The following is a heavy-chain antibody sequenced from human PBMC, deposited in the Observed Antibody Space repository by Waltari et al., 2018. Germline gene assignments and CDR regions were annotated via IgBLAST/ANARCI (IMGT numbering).Heavy chain of an antibody. CDR2: INPNSGGT. CDR1: GYSFTSYY. J-gene: IGHJ6*02. CDR3: ARERSGTTFAYYYYGMDV. V-gene: IGHV1-2*06. Sequence: KISCKGSGYSFTSYYMHWVRQAPGQGLEWMGRINPNSGGTNYAQKFQGRVTMTRDTSISTAYMELSRLRSDDTAVYYCARERSGTTFAYYYYGMDVWGQGTTVTVSS. D-gene: IGHD1-1*01.